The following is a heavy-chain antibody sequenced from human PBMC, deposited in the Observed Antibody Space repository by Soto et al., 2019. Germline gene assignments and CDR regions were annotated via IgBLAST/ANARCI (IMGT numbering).Heavy chain of an antibody. V-gene: IGHV3-11*03. D-gene: IGHD3-22*01. CDR2: ISSSITYT. CDR1: GFTFSDYY. CDR3: VELEYSSGSEY. J-gene: IGHJ4*02. Sequence: GGSLRLSCAASGFTFSDYYMSWIRQAPGKGLEWVSKISSSITYTNYADSVKGRFTISRDNAKKSLYLQMNSLRAEDTAVYYLVELEYSSGSEYWGQGTLVTVSS.